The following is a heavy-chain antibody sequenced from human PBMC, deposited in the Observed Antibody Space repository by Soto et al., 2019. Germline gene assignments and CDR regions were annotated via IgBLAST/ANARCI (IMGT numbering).Heavy chain of an antibody. CDR1: GFTFSSYS. J-gene: IGHJ6*03. CDR3: ARDPDESTIFGVVISYYYYYMDV. CDR2: ISSSSSYI. V-gene: IGHV3-21*01. D-gene: IGHD3-3*01. Sequence: EVQLVESGGGLVKPGGSLRLSCAASGFTFSSYSMNWVRQAPGKGLEWVSSISSSSSYIYYADSVKGRFTISRDNAKNSLYLQMNSLRAEDTAVYYCARDPDESTIFGVVISYYYYYMDVWGKGTTVTVSS.